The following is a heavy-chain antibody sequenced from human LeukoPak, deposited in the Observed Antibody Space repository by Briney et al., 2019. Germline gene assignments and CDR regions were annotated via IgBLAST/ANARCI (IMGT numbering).Heavy chain of an antibody. V-gene: IGHV3-23*01. D-gene: IGHD2-15*01. CDR1: GFTFSSYA. CDR3: AKELIVVVVIDTPDAFDI. CDR2: ISGSGGST. Sequence: PGGSLRLSCAASGFTFSSYATSWVRQAPGKGLEWVSAISGSGGSTYYADSVKGRFTISRDNSKNTLYLQMNSLRAEDTAVYYCAKELIVVVVIDTPDAFDIWGQGTMVTVSS. J-gene: IGHJ3*02.